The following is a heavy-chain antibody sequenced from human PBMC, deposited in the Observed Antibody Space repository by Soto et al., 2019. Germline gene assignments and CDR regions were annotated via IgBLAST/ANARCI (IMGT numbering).Heavy chain of an antibody. CDR3: ARALGIQWERSVYYYGMDV. CDR2: IYYSGST. CDR1: GGSISSGGYY. V-gene: IGHV4-31*03. J-gene: IGHJ6*02. D-gene: IGHD1-26*01. Sequence: SETLSLTCTVSGGSISSGGYYWSWIRQHPGKGLEWIGYIYYSGSTHYNPSLKSRVTISVDRSKNQFSLKLRSVTAADTAVYYCARALGIQWERSVYYYGMDVWGQGTTVTVSS.